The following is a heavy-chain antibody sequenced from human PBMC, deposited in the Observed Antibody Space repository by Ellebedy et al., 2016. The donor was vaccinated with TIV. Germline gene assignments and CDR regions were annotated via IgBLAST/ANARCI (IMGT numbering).Heavy chain of an antibody. Sequence: GGSLRLSXAASGFTITRHDMHWVRQGTGKGLEWVSSLSVAGITKYADSVKGRFTVSRDDATNSLYLQLNSLRAGDTAVYYCAREVGEWDPFDIWGQGTMVTVSS. V-gene: IGHV3-13*04. CDR1: GFTITRHD. D-gene: IGHD3-10*01. CDR3: AREVGEWDPFDI. J-gene: IGHJ3*02. CDR2: LSVAGIT.